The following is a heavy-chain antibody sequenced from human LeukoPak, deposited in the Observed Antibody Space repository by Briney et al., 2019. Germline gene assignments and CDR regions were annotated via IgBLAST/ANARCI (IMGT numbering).Heavy chain of an antibody. CDR2: IKQDGSEK. D-gene: IGHD3-10*01. V-gene: IGHV3-7*01. Sequence: GGSLRLSCAASGFTFSSYWMSWVCQAPGKGLEWVANIKQDGSEKYYVDSVKGRFTISRDNAKNSLYLQMNSLRAEDTAVYYCARDRYGSGTAKIDYWGQGTLVTVSS. J-gene: IGHJ4*02. CDR3: ARDRYGSGTAKIDY. CDR1: GFTFSSYW.